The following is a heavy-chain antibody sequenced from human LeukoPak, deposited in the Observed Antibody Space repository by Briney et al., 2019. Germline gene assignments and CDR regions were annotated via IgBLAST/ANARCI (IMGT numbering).Heavy chain of an antibody. D-gene: IGHD2-2*01. J-gene: IGHJ4*01. CDR1: DGSMGTYY. CDR3: ARGRLGRQHASFFDS. CDR2: IYYSGST. Sequence: SETLSLTCSVSDGSMGTYYWGWIRQPPGKRLEWIGYIYYSGSTTYDPSLKSRVTVSVDTSKNQFSLKLTSMTAADTAVYYCARGRLGRQHASFFDSWGHGTLVTVSS. V-gene: IGHV4-59*08.